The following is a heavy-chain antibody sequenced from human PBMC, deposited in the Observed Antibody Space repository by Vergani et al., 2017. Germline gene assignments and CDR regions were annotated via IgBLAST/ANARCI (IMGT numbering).Heavy chain of an antibody. Sequence: QVQLQESGPGLVKPSETLSLTCTVSGGSINSYYWSWIRQPPGKGLEWIGYIYYSGTTYYNPSLESRLTISLDTSENHLSLKLTSVTAADTAVYYCARQKDYYMDVWGKGATVTVS. CDR1: GGSINSYY. CDR3: ARQKDYYMDV. CDR2: IYYSGTT. V-gene: IGHV4-59*08. J-gene: IGHJ6*03.